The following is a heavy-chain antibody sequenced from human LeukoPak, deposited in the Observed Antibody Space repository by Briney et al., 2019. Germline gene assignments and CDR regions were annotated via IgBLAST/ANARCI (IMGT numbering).Heavy chain of an antibody. CDR3: AREGRELLWFGELLYENWFDP. CDR1: GYTFTGYY. CDR2: INPNSGGT. D-gene: IGHD3-10*01. V-gene: IGHV1-2*06. J-gene: IGHJ5*02. Sequence: ASVKVSCKASGYTFTGYYMHWVRQAPGQGLEWMGRINPNSGGTNYAQKFQGRVTMTRDTSISTAYMELSSLRSEDTAVYYCAREGRELLWFGELLYENWFDPWGQGTLVTVSS.